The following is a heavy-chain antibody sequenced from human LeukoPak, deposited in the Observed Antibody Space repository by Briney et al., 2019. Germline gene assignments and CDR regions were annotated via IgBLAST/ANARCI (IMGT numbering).Heavy chain of an antibody. J-gene: IGHJ3*02. CDR2: IKQDGSEK. V-gene: IGHV3-7*01. Sequence: PGGSLRLSCAASGFTFSSYAMSWVRQAPGKGLEWVANIKQDGSEKYYVDSVKGRFTISRDNAKNSLYLQMNSLRAEDTAVYYCARDLGPCSRTSCYSLAFDIWGQGTVVTVSS. D-gene: IGHD2-2*01. CDR1: GFTFSSYA. CDR3: ARDLGPCSRTSCYSLAFDI.